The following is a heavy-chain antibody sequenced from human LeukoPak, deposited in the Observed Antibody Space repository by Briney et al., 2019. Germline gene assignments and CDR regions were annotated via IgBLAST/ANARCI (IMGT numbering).Heavy chain of an antibody. D-gene: IGHD3-3*01. CDR1: GGTFSSYA. V-gene: IGHV1-69*13. J-gene: IGHJ5*02. CDR3: ARGGDFWSGSWFDP. CDR2: IIPIFGTA. Sequence: EASVKVSCTASGGTFSSYAISWVRQAPGQGLEWMGGIIPIFGTANYAQKFQGRVTITADESTSTAYMELSSLRSEDTAVYYCARGGDFWSGSWFDPWGQGTLVTVSS.